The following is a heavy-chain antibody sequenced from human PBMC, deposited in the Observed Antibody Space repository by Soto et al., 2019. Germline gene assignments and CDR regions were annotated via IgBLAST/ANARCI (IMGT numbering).Heavy chain of an antibody. D-gene: IGHD6-13*01. CDR3: ARAYSGSSYYYGMDV. CDR2: IYYRGST. Sequence: TLSRAGTVSGGSISSGDYFWSWIRQPPGKGLEWIGYIYYRGSTYYNPSLKSRVTISVDTSKNQFSLKLSSVTAADTAVYYCARAYSGSSYYYGMDVWGQGTTAPVSS. V-gene: IGHV4-30-4*01. CDR1: GGSISSGDYF. J-gene: IGHJ6*02.